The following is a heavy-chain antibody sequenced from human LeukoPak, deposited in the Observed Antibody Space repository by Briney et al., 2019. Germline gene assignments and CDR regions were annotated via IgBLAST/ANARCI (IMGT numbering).Heavy chain of an antibody. D-gene: IGHD3-10*01. CDR2: IRYDGSNK. V-gene: IGHV3-30*02. CDR3: AKARYYGSGSFLFDP. J-gene: IGHJ5*02. CDR1: GFTFSSYG. Sequence: PGGSLRLSCAASGFTFSSYGMHWVRQAPGKGLEWVAFIRYDGSNKYYADSVKGRFTIYRDNSKNALYLQMNSLRAEDTAVYYCAKARYYGSGSFLFDPWGQGTLVTVSS.